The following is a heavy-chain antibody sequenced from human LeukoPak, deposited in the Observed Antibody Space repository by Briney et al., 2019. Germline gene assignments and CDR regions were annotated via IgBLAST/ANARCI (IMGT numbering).Heavy chain of an antibody. D-gene: IGHD3-9*01. J-gene: IGHJ3*02. V-gene: IGHV4-38-2*02. CDR1: GGSISSYY. CDR3: ARGFDDILTGYFDAFDI. Sequence: SETLSLTCTVSGGSISSYYWSWIRQPPGKGLEWIGSIYHSGSTYYNPSLKSRVTISVDTSKNQFSLKLSSVTAADTAVYYCARGFDDILTGYFDAFDIWGQGTMVTVSS. CDR2: IYHSGST.